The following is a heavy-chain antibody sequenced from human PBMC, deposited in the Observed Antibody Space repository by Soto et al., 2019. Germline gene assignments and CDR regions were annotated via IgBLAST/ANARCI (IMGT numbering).Heavy chain of an antibody. J-gene: IGHJ4*02. CDR3: EKESLEGAGGNDY. Sequence: PGGSLRLSCAASGFRFSTYAMNWVRQAPGKGLEWVSVIIGSGGSTSYAGSVKGRFTISRDNSKNTLYLQMDSLRVDDTAIYYCEKESLEGAGGNDYWGRGTLVAVSP. D-gene: IGHD3-10*01. V-gene: IGHV3-23*01. CDR2: IIGSGGST. CDR1: GFRFSTYA.